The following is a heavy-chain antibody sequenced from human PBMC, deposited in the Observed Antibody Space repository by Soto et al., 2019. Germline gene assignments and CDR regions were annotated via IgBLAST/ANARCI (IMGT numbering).Heavy chain of an antibody. Sequence: QITLKESGPTLVKPTQTLTLTCTFSGFSLSTSGVGVGWIRQPPGKALEWLALIYWDDDKRYSPSLKSRLTLTKDTAKNQAVLTMTNMDPVDTAKYFCAHRPRRWGFDYWGQGTLVTVSS. V-gene: IGHV2-5*02. CDR3: AHRPRRWGFDY. D-gene: IGHD3-16*01. CDR2: IYWDDDK. J-gene: IGHJ4*02. CDR1: GFSLSTSGVG.